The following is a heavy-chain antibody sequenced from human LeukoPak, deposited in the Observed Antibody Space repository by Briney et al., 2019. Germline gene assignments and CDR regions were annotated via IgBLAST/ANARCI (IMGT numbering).Heavy chain of an antibody. D-gene: IGHD6-25*01. V-gene: IGHV3-48*01. CDR2: ISSSSSTI. Sequence: GGSLRLSCAASGFTFSSYSMNWVRQAPGKGLEWVSYISSSSSTIYYADSVKGRFTISRDNAKNSLYLQMNSLRAEDTAVYYCARDRGRYYMDVWGKGTTVTISS. CDR1: GFTFSSYS. CDR3: ARDRGRYYMDV. J-gene: IGHJ6*03.